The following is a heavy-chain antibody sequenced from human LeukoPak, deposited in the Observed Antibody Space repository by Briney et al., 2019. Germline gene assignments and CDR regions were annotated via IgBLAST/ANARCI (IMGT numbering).Heavy chain of an antibody. Sequence: GGSLRLSCAASGFTFSSYGMHWVRQAPGKGLEWVAFIRYDGSNKYYADSVKGRFTISRDNSKNTLYLQMNSLRAEDTAVYYCALEAVTTPYLFDYWGQGTLVTVSS. CDR3: ALEAVTTPYLFDY. CDR1: GFTFSSYG. J-gene: IGHJ4*02. D-gene: IGHD4-11*01. V-gene: IGHV3-30*02. CDR2: IRYDGSNK.